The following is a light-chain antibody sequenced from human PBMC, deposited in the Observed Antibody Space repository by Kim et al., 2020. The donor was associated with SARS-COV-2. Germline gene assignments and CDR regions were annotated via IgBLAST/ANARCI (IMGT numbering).Light chain of an antibody. Sequence: EIVMTQSPATLSVSPGERATLSCRASQSVSSNLAWYQQKPGQAPRLYIYGASTRATGIPARFSGSGSGTDFTLTISSLQAEDFAVYYCQQYNNWPPDTFGQGTKLEI. V-gene: IGKV3-15*01. J-gene: IGKJ2*01. CDR2: GAS. CDR3: QQYNNWPPDT. CDR1: QSVSSN.